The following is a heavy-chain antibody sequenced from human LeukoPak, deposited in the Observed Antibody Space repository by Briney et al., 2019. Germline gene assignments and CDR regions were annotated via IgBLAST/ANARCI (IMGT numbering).Heavy chain of an antibody. CDR1: GYTFTGYY. CDR3: AREPQPYSSGWYLHAFDI. V-gene: IGHV1-2*06. CDR2: INPNSGGT. J-gene: IGHJ3*02. Sequence: ASVKVSCKASGYTFTGYYMHWVRQAPGQGLEWMGRINPNSGGTNYAQKFQGRVTMTRDTSISTAYMELSRLRSDDTAVYYCAREPQPYSSGWYLHAFDIWGQGTMVTVSS. D-gene: IGHD6-19*01.